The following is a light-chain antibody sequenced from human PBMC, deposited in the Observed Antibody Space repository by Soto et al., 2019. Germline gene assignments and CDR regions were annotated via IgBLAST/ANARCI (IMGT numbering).Light chain of an antibody. V-gene: IGLV2-14*03. Sequence: QSALTQPASVSGSPGQSITISCTGTSSDVGGSNYVSWYQQHPGKAPKLMIYDVTYRPSGVSNRFSGSKSGKTASLTISGLQAEDEADYYCSSYTTSSILGYVWGTGTKVTVL. CDR2: DVT. J-gene: IGLJ1*01. CDR1: SSDVGGSNY. CDR3: SSYTTSSILGYV.